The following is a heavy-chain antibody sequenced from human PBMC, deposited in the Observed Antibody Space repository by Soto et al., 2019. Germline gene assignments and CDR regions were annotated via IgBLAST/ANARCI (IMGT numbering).Heavy chain of an antibody. CDR1: GGSISSYY. D-gene: IGHD2-15*01. CDR3: ARGYCSGGSCYSDY. V-gene: IGHV4-59*01. CDR2: IYYSGST. J-gene: IGHJ4*02. Sequence: SETLSLTCTVSGGSISSYYWGWIRQPPGKGLEWIGYIYYSGSTNYNPSLKSRVAISVDTSKNQFSLKLSSVTAADTAVYYCARGYCSGGSCYSDYWGQGTLVTVSS.